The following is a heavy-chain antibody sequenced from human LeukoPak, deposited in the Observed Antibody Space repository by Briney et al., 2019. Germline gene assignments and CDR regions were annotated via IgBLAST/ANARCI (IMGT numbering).Heavy chain of an antibody. CDR1: GFTFSSYA. D-gene: IGHD6-19*01. CDR2: ISGSGGST. J-gene: IGHJ3*02. V-gene: IGHV3-23*01. Sequence: PGGSLRLSCAASGFTFSSYAMSWVRQAPGKGLEWVSGISGSGGSTNYADSVKGRFTISRDNSKNTLYLQMNSLRGDDTAIYYCAKAYTRGWYAAFDIWGQGTMVTISS. CDR3: AKAYTRGWYAAFDI.